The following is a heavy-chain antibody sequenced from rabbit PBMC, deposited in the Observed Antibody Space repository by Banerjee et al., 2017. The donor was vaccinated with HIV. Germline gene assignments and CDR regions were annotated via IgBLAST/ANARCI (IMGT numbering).Heavy chain of an antibody. CDR1: GFSFSSYYY. CDR2: INTGSGST. J-gene: IGHJ4*01. V-gene: IGHV1S40*01. CDR3: ARSPYASYAYNYAYYNL. D-gene: IGHD6-1*01. Sequence: QSLEESGGGLVKPEGSLTLTCTASGFSFSSYYYMCWVRQAPGKGLEWIAWINTGSGSTYYASWVNGRFTISKTSSTTVTLQMTSLTAADTATYFCARSPYASYAYNYAYYNLWGPGTLVTVS.